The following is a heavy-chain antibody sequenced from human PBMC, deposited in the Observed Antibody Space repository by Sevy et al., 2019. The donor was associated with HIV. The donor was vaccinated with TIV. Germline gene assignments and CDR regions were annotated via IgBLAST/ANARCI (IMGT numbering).Heavy chain of an antibody. Sequence: SETLSLTCTVSGGPISSYYWSWLRQPPGKGLQYIGYIHYTGSSNYNPSLKSRVTISLDTSKNQFSLKVTYVTAADTAVYYCARAPPVRSGDDSLNWFDPWGQGTLVTVSS. CDR3: ARAPPVRSGDDSLNWFDP. CDR1: GGPISSYY. CDR2: IHYTGSS. V-gene: IGHV4-59*01. D-gene: IGHD5-12*01. J-gene: IGHJ5*02.